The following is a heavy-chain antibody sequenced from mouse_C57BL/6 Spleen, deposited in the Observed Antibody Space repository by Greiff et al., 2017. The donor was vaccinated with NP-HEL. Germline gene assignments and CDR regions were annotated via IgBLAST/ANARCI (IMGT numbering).Heavy chain of an antibody. CDR3: ASSYLEWFAY. CDR1: GFTFTDYY. J-gene: IGHJ3*01. D-gene: IGHD5-5*01. V-gene: IGHV7-3*01. Sequence: EVKLVESGGGLVQPGGSLSLSCAASGFTFTDYYMSWVRQPPGKALEWLGFIRNKANGYTTEYSASVKGRFTISRDNSQSILYLQMNALRAEDSATYYWASSYLEWFAYWGQGTLVTVSA. CDR2: IRNKANGYTT.